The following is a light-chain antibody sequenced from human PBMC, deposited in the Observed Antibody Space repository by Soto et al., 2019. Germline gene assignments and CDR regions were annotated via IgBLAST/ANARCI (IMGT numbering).Light chain of an antibody. V-gene: IGLV3-21*02. CDR2: DDS. Sequence: YELTQPPSVSVAPGQTARIACGGNNIRTKSVHWYQQKPGQAPVLVVCDDSDRPSGIPERFSGSNSGNTATLTISRVEAGDEADYFCQVWDSGSEHYVFGAGTKVTVL. CDR1: NIRTKS. J-gene: IGLJ1*01. CDR3: QVWDSGSEHYV.